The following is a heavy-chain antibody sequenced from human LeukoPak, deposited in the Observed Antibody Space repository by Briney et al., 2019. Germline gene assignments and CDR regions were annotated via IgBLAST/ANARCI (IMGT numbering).Heavy chain of an antibody. J-gene: IGHJ5*02. CDR1: GYTLTDYY. Sequence: VASVKVSCKASGYTLTDYYMHWVRQAPGQGLEWMGIINPSGGSTTYAQKFQGRLTMTRDMSTSTVYMELSSLRSEDTAVYYCGRDLNRSGYTREGRFDPWGQGTLVTVSS. D-gene: IGHD3-22*01. CDR2: INPSGGST. V-gene: IGHV1-46*01. CDR3: GRDLNRSGYTREGRFDP.